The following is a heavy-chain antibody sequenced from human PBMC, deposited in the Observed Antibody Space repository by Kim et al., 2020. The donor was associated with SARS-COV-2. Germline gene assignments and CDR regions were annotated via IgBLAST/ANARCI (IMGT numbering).Heavy chain of an antibody. CDR1: GFTFSSYS. Sequence: GGSLRLSCAASGFTFSSYSMNWVRQAPGKGLEWVSSISSSSSYIYYADSVKGRFTISRDNAKNSLYLQMNSLRAEDTAVYYCARVYTDGSGTYYYYGMDVWGQGTTVTVSS. CDR3: ARVYTDGSGTYYYYGMDV. D-gene: IGHD3-10*01. CDR2: ISSSSSYI. J-gene: IGHJ6*02. V-gene: IGHV3-21*01.